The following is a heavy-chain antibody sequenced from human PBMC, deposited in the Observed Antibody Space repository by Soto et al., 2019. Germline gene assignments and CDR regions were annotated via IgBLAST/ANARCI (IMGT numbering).Heavy chain of an antibody. CDR3: AGIRIAAAGGGLDF. CDR2: IYHSGST. J-gene: IGHJ6*02. Sequence: QLQLQESGSGLVKPSQTLSRTCGVSGGSINSGDYAWSWIRQPPGKGLEWMGYIYHSGSTYYNPSLKSRVTILIDRSKNQFSLKLSSVTAADTAVYYCAGIRIAAAGGGLDFWGQGTTVTVSS. D-gene: IGHD6-13*01. V-gene: IGHV4-30-2*01. CDR1: GGSINSGDYA.